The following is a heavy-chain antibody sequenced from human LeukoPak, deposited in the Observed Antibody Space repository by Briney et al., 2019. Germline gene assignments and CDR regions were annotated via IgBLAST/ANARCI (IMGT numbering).Heavy chain of an antibody. V-gene: IGHV4-59*08. CDR2: IYYSGST. J-gene: IGHJ4*02. Sequence: SETLSLTCTVSGGSISSYYWSWIRQPPGKGLEWIGYIYYSGSTNYNPSLKSRVTISVDTSKNQFSLRLSSVTAADTAVYYCARRRGSGWSDHFDYWGQGTLVTVSS. D-gene: IGHD6-19*01. CDR1: GGSISSYY. CDR3: ARRRGSGWSDHFDY.